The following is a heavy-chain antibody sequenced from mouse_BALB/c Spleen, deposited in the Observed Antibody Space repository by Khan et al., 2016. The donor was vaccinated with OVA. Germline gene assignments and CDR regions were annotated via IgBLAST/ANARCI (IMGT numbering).Heavy chain of an antibody. D-gene: IGHD2-1*01. J-gene: IGHJ4*01. V-gene: IGHV3-2*02. Sequence: EVQLQESGPGLVKPSQSLSLTCTVTGYSITSDYAWNWIRQFPGNKLEWMGYISYSGSTNYNPYLKSRISITRDTSKNQFFLQLNSVTTEDTATYYCARVGSRCNDAMDYWGQGTSVTVSS. CDR1: GYSITSDYA. CDR2: ISYSGST. CDR3: ARVGSRCNDAMDY.